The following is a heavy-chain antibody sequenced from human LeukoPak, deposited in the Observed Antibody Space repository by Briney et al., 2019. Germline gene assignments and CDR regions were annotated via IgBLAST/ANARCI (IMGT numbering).Heavy chain of an antibody. CDR3: ARDSARYSSRRSWFDP. D-gene: IGHD6-13*01. CDR1: GGSFSGYY. Sequence: SETLSLTCAVYGGSFSGYYWSWIRQPPGKGLEWIGEINHSGSTNYNPSLKSRVTISVDTSKKQFSLKLSSVTAADTAVYYCARDSARYSSRRSWFDPWGQGTLVTVSS. CDR2: INHSGST. V-gene: IGHV4-34*01. J-gene: IGHJ5*02.